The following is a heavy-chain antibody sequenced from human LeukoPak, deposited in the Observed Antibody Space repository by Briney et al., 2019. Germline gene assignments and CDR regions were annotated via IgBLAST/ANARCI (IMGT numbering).Heavy chain of an antibody. CDR3: AKDGYDILTGLGKYFDY. CDR1: GFTFSSYA. D-gene: IGHD3-9*01. J-gene: IGHJ4*02. Sequence: PGGSLRLSCAASGFTFSSYAMSWVRQAPGKGLEWVSAISGSGGSTYYADSVKGRFTISRDNSKNTLYLQMNSLRAEDTAVYYCAKDGYDILTGLGKYFDYWGQGTLVTVSS. CDR2: ISGSGGST. V-gene: IGHV3-23*01.